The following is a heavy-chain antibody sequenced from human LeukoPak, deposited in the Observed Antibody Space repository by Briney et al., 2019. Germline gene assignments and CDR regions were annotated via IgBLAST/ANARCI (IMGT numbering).Heavy chain of an antibody. CDR2: ISSSSSTI. V-gene: IGHV3-48*04. J-gene: IGHJ6*02. CDR3: ARTHNLHYYYYGMDV. CDR1: GFTFSSYS. Sequence: GGSLRLSCAASGFTFSSYSMNWVRQAPGKGLEWVSYISSSSSTIYYADSVKGRFTISRDNAKNSLYLQMNSLRAEDTAVYYCARTHNLHYYYYGMDVWGQGTTVSVSS. D-gene: IGHD1-14*01.